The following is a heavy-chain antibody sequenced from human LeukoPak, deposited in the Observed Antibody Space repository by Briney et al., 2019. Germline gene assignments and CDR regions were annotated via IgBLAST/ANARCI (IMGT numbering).Heavy chain of an antibody. V-gene: IGHV4-59*08. D-gene: IGHD2-8*01. CDR2: IYYSGST. CDR3: ARHVRDCFDY. J-gene: IGHJ4*02. Sequence: SETLSLTCTVSGGSISSYYWSWIRQPPGKGLEWIGYIYYSGSTNYNPSLKSRVTISVDTSKNQFSLKLSSVTAADTAVYYCARHVRDCFDYWGQGTLVTVSS. CDR1: GGSISSYY.